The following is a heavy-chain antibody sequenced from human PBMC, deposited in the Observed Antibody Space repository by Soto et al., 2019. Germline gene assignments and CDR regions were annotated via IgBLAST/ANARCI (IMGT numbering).Heavy chain of an antibody. CDR3: AKETSPNTYYAFDF. V-gene: IGHV3-23*01. CDR1: GFTFSTYA. Sequence: GGSLRLSCTASGFTFSTYAMSWVRQAPGEGLEWVSSSSEDGVYTDYADSVKGRFTISRDNSKNTLYVQMTSLRAEDTAVYYCAKETSPNTYYAFDFWGQGTMVTV. D-gene: IGHD1-26*01. J-gene: IGHJ3*01. CDR2: SSEDGVYT.